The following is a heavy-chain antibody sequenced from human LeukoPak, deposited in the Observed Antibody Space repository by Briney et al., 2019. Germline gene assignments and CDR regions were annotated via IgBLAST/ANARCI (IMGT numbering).Heavy chain of an antibody. Sequence: GASVKGSCKASGYTFTGYYMHCVRHAPGQRLEWMGWINPNSGGTNYAQKFQGRVTMTRDTSISTAYMELSRLRSGDTAVYYCARSENGDYAPSFDYWGQGTLVTVSS. J-gene: IGHJ4*02. CDR1: GYTFTGYY. V-gene: IGHV1-2*02. D-gene: IGHD4-17*01. CDR2: INPNSGGT. CDR3: ARSENGDYAPSFDY.